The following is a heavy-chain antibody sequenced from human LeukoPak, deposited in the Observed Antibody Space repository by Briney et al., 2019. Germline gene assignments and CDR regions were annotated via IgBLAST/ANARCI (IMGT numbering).Heavy chain of an antibody. V-gene: IGHV1-24*01. Sequence: ASVKVSCKVSGYTLTELSMHWVRQAPRKGLEWMGDFDPEDGETIYAQKFQGRVTMTEDTSTDTAYMELSSLRSEDTAVYYCATNQYYYDSSGYYLFYFDYWGQGTLVTVSS. D-gene: IGHD3-22*01. J-gene: IGHJ4*02. CDR3: ATNQYYYDSSGYYLFYFDY. CDR1: GYTLTELS. CDR2: FDPEDGET.